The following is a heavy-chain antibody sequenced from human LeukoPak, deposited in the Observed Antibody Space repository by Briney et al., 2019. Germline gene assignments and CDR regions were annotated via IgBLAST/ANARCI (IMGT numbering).Heavy chain of an antibody. CDR3: ARTAVAGLALLRTIYYYYGMDV. Sequence: SETRSLTCAVYGGSLSSYYSSWIRQPPGKGLGWVGEINHRGSTNYNRSFKSRFPISVDTPKNQLSLNLRAVTAADTAVYYCARTAVAGLALLRTIYYYYGMDVWGQGTTVTVSS. V-gene: IGHV4-34*01. D-gene: IGHD6-19*01. CDR1: GGSLSSYY. J-gene: IGHJ6*02. CDR2: INHRGST.